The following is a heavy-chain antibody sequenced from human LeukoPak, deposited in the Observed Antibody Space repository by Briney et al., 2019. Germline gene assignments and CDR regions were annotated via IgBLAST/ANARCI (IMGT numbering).Heavy chain of an antibody. CDR3: ARGDDFSGDH. CDR2: IHPEGNEK. D-gene: IGHD1-1*01. V-gene: IGHV3-7*04. CDR1: GFTFSNFW. J-gene: IGHJ4*02. Sequence: GGSLRLSCAVSGFTFSNFWMSWVLQAPGRGLEWVANIHPEGNEKYHVESVKGRFTISRDNTKNLLFLQMNALRVEDTAVYYCARGDDFSGDHWGQGTLVTVSS.